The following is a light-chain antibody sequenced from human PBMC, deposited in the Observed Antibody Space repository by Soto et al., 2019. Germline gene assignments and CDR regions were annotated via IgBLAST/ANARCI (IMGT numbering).Light chain of an antibody. CDR2: DVS. V-gene: IGLV2-11*01. CDR1: STDVGGYNY. Sequence: QSALTQPRSVSGSPGQSVTISCTGTSTDVGGYNYVSWYQQHPGKVPKLMLYDVSKRPSGVPDRFSGSKSGNTASLTISGLQAEDEADYYCRSYAGRDTLYVFGSGTKVTVL. CDR3: RSYAGRDTLYV. J-gene: IGLJ1*01.